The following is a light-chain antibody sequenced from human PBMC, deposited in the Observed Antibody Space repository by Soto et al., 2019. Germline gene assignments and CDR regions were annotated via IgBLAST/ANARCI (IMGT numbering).Light chain of an antibody. CDR1: QSIGSY. J-gene: IGKJ1*01. V-gene: IGKV1-39*01. CDR2: AAS. CDR3: QQSYRTTKT. Sequence: DIQLTQSPSSLCASVGDRDTLSCRASQSIGSYLNWYRHKPGKAPNLLIYAASSLQSGVPSGGGGSGAWSVCTLTISSLQPEDVETDCCQQSYRTTKTFGQGTKVDIK.